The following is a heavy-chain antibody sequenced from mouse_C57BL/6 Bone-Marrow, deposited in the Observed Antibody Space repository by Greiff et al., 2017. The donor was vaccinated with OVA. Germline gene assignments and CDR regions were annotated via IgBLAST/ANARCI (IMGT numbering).Heavy chain of an antibody. V-gene: IGHV1-9*01. J-gene: IGHJ2*01. CDR2: ILPGSGST. CDR1: GYTFTG. Sequence: QVQLKQSGAELMKPGASVKLSCKATGYTFTGHGLEWIGEILPGSGSTNYNEKFKGKATFTADTSSNTAYMQLSSLTTEDSAIYYCARWDGYWGQGTTLTVSS. CDR3: ARWDGY. D-gene: IGHD4-1*01.